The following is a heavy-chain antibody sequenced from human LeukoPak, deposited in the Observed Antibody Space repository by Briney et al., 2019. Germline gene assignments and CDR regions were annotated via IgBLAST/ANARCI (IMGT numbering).Heavy chain of an antibody. CDR3: ATDVDTAMVGGYYGMDV. J-gene: IGHJ6*02. Sequence: ASVKVSCKASGYTFTSYAMNWVRQAPGQGLEWMGWINTNTGNPTYAQGFTGRFVFSLDASVSTAYLQISSLKAEDTAVYYCATDVDTAMVGGYYGMDVWGQGTTVTVS. D-gene: IGHD5-18*01. CDR1: GYTFTSYA. V-gene: IGHV7-4-1*02. CDR2: INTNTGNP.